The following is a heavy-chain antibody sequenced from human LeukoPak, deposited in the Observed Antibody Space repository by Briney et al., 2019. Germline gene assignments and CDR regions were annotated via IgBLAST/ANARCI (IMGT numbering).Heavy chain of an antibody. V-gene: IGHV4-30-4*08. D-gene: IGHD3-22*01. CDR3: ARVVVMEDHYFDY. CDR1: GGSISSGEYY. J-gene: IGHJ4*02. CDR2: IYYSGST. Sequence: SETLSLTCTASGGSISSGEYYWSWIRQPPGKGLEWIGYIYYSGSTYYNPSLKSRVTMSVDTSKNQFSLKLSSVTAADTAVYYCARVVVMEDHYFDYWGQGTLVTVSS.